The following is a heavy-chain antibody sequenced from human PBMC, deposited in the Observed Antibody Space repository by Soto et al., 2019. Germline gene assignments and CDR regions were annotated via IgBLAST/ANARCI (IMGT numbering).Heavy chain of an antibody. V-gene: IGHV3-7*01. D-gene: IGHD3-16*01. CDR3: VCGGNFFIY. Sequence: EVQLVASGGGLVQPGGSLRLSCAASGFTFSTYWMTWVRQPPGKGLEWVANMDQDGSETYYVDSVRGRFTVSRDNAKNSLYLQMKRLRVEDTAVYYCVCGGNFFIYWGQGTLVTVSP. J-gene: IGHJ4*02. CDR2: MDQDGSET. CDR1: GFTFSTYW.